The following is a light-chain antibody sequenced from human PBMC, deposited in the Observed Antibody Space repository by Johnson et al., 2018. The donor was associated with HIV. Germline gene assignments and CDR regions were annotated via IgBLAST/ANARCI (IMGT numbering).Light chain of an antibody. CDR1: SSNIGNNY. Sequence: QSVLTQPPSVSAAPGQKVTISCSGSSSNIGNNYVSWYQQVPGTDPKLLIYDNNKRHSGIHDRFSGSKSGTSATLGITGLQTGDEADYYCGTWDSSLSANVFGTGTKVTVL. V-gene: IGLV1-51*01. CDR2: DNN. CDR3: GTWDSSLSANV. J-gene: IGLJ1*01.